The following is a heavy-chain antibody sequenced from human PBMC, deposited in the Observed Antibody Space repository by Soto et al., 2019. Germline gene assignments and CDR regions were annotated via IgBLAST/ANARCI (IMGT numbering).Heavy chain of an antibody. Sequence: QVQLVKSGAEVKTPGSSVKVSCKAYGGTFNSYSIDWVRQAPGQGFEWMGGIIPMSGRPNYAQRFQGRVTFSADKSTNTVYMELNSLTHEDTAVYYCTRRGRQSANWFDPWGQGTLVTVSS. J-gene: IGHJ5*02. CDR2: IIPMSGRP. CDR1: GGTFNSYS. V-gene: IGHV1-69*06. CDR3: TRRGRQSANWFDP.